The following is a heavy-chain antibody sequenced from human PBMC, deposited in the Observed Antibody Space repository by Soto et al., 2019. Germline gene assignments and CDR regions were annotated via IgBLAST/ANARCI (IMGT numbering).Heavy chain of an antibody. CDR2: IYPGDSDT. J-gene: IGHJ3*02. Sequence: GESLKISCKGSGYSFTIYWIGWGRQMAGKGLEWMGIIYPGDSDTRYSPSFQGQVTISADKSISTAYLQWSSLKASDTAMYYCASSVVVPAIYPNDAFDIWGQGTMVTVSS. V-gene: IGHV5-51*01. CDR1: GYSFTIYW. D-gene: IGHD2-21*02. CDR3: ASSVVVPAIYPNDAFDI.